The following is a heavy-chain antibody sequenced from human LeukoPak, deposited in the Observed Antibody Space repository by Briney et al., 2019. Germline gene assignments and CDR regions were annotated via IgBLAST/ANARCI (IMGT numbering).Heavy chain of an antibody. CDR3: ARSFDI. CDR1: GFTLSIYN. Sequence: VGSLRLSCAASGFTLSIYNMNWVRQAPGKGLEWVSFISSSGTTIDYADSVKGRFTISRDNTKNSLYLQMNSLRVEDTAIYHCARSFDIWGQGTMVTVSP. V-gene: IGHV3-48*03. J-gene: IGHJ3*02. CDR2: ISSSGTTI.